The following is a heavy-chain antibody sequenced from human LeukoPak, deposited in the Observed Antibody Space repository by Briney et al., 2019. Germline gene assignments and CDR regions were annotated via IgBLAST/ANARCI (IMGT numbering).Heavy chain of an antibody. V-gene: IGHV3-30*02. D-gene: IGHD3-22*01. Sequence: PGGSLRLSCAASGFTFSSYGMHWVRQAPGKGLEWVAFIRYDGGNKYYADSVKGRFTISRDNSKNTLYLQMNSLRAEDTAVYYCAKGPIYYYDSSGYWDYWGQGTLVTVSS. CDR2: IRYDGGNK. CDR1: GFTFSSYG. CDR3: AKGPIYYYDSSGYWDY. J-gene: IGHJ4*02.